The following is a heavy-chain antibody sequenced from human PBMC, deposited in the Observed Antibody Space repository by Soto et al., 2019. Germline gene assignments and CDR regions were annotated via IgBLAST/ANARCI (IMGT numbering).Heavy chain of an antibody. Sequence: PGGSLRLSCAASGFTFSSYGMHWVRQAPGKGLEWVAVIWYDGSNEYYADSVKGRFTISRDNSKNTLYLQINSLRVEDTAVYYCAREVGATPQFNYWGQGTLVTVSS. CDR2: IWYDGSNE. D-gene: IGHD1-26*01. CDR1: GFTFSSYG. CDR3: AREVGATPQFNY. V-gene: IGHV3-33*01. J-gene: IGHJ4*02.